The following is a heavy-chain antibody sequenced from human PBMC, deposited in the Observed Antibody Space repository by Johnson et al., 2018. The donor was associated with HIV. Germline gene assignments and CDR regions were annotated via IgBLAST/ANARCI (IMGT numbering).Heavy chain of an antibody. CDR2: ISWNSGSI. J-gene: IGHJ3*02. Sequence: DVQVVESGGGLVQPGRSLRLSCAASGFTFDDYAMHWVRQAPGKGLEWVSGISWNSGSIGYADSVKGRFTISRDNAKNSLYLQMNSLRAEDTALYYCAKGGAAAGLDAFDIWGQGTMVTVSS. CDR1: GFTFDDYA. D-gene: IGHD6-13*01. V-gene: IGHV3-9*01. CDR3: AKGGAAAGLDAFDI.